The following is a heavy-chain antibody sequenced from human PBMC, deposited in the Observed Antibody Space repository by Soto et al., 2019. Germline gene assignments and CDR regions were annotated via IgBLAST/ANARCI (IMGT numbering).Heavy chain of an antibody. CDR3: ARSDYYEDTGTFEN. CDR1: GYSFSDFG. D-gene: IGHD4-17*01. CDR2: ISGKNGNT. J-gene: IGHJ4*02. Sequence: QVHLVQYGGELKKPGASVKVSCKASGYSFSDFGITWVRQAPGQGLEWMGWISGKNGNTNYAQKVQGRVTLTADTSTSTAYMEMRALTSDDTSIYYYARSDYYEDTGTFENWGQGTPVTVSS. V-gene: IGHV1-18*04.